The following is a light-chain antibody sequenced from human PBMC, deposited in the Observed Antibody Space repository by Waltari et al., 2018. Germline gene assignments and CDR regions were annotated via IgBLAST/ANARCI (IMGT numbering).Light chain of an antibody. Sequence: EVVLTQSPATLSLSPGERATLSCRASKRVSNSLAWYRQKPGQAPSLLIYDASTRAAGIPGRFSGSGSGTDFTLTISSLEPEDFAVYYCQLRTGWPMTFGQGTRLEIK. CDR1: KRVSNS. V-gene: IGKV3-11*01. CDR3: QLRTGWPMT. J-gene: IGKJ5*01. CDR2: DAS.